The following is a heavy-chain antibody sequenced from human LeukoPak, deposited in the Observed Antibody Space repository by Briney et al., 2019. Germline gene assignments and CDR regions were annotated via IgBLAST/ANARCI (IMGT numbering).Heavy chain of an antibody. CDR2: IYYSGST. CDR3: ARLHCSGGSGYSGHYYFDY. CDR1: GGSISSSSYY. J-gene: IGHJ4*02. D-gene: IGHD2-15*01. V-gene: IGHV4-39*01. Sequence: SETLSLTCTVSGGSISSSSYYWGWIRQPPGKGLEWIGSIYYSGSTYYNPSLKSRVTISVDTSKNQFSLELSSVTAADTAVYYCARLHCSGGSGYSGHYYFDYWGQGTLVTVSS.